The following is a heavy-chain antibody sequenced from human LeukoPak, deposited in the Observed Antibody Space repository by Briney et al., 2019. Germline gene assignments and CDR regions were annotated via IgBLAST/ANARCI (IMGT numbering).Heavy chain of an antibody. D-gene: IGHD6-13*01. J-gene: IGHJ4*02. V-gene: IGHV4-4*02. CDR2: IYQSGST. Sequence: SETLSLTCAVSGGSISTRNWWSWVRQSPGKGLECIGEIYQSGSTNYNPSLKSRVTISVDKSTNQFSLILSSVTAADTAVYYCARGLVLQQLVSFDYWGQGTLVTVSS. CDR3: ARGLVLQQLVSFDY. CDR1: GGSISTRNW.